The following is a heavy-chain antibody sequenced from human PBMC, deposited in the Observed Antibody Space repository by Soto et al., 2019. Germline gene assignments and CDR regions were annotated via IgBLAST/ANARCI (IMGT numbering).Heavy chain of an antibody. CDR3: ARDRSHSSAYWGLDY. CDR1: GYTFTSTW. Sequence: QVQLVQSGAEVKKPGASVKVSCKASGYTFTSTWMHWVRQAPGQGLEWMGIINPYGGAATYAEKFQGRLTMTRDTSTATDYMELSSLRSEDTAMYYCARDRSHSSAYWGLDYWGQGTQVTVSS. J-gene: IGHJ4*02. D-gene: IGHD3-22*01. CDR2: INPYGGAA. V-gene: IGHV1-46*01.